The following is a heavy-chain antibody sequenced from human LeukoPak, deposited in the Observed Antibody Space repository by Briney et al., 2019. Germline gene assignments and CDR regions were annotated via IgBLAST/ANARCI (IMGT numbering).Heavy chain of an antibody. V-gene: IGHV4-59*08. J-gene: IGHJ4*02. Sequence: SEALSLTCTVSGGSISSYYWSWIRQPPGKGLEWIGCIYYSGSTNYNPSLKSRVTISVDTSKNQFSLKLSSVTAADTAVYYCARQGGDYSGWYDYWGQGTLVTVSS. CDR2: IYYSGST. CDR3: ARQGGDYSGWYDY. D-gene: IGHD6-19*01. CDR1: GGSISSYY.